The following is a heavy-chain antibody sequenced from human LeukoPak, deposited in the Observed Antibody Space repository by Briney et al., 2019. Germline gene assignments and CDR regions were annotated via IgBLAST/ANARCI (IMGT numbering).Heavy chain of an antibody. Sequence: SETLSLTCTVSGGSISSSSYYWGWIRQPPGKGLEWIGSIYYSGSTYYNPSLKSRVTISVDTSKNQFSLKLSSVTAADTAVYCCAREETPYCSSTSCYTGLGYMDVWGKGTTVTVSS. J-gene: IGHJ6*03. CDR2: IYYSGST. CDR1: GGSISSSSYY. V-gene: IGHV4-39*07. D-gene: IGHD2-2*02. CDR3: AREETPYCSSTSCYTGLGYMDV.